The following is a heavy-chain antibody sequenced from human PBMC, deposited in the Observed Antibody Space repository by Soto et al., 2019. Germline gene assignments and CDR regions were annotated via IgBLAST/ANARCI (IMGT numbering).Heavy chain of an antibody. CDR3: ARAPKVSGSSKTRPDF. J-gene: IGHJ4*02. CDR1: SGSFSGYY. D-gene: IGHD6-6*01. Sequence: QVQLHQWGAGLLKPSETLSLACSIYSGSFSGYYWSWIRQPPGKGLEWIGEISHSGNTNYSPSLKSGVSISIDTSKNRFSLNLASVSGADRAVYYCARAPKVSGSSKTRPDFWGQGTLVTVSS. V-gene: IGHV4-34*01. CDR2: ISHSGNT.